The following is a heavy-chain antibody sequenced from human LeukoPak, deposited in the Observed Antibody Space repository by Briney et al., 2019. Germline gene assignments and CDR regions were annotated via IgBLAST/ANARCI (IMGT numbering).Heavy chain of an antibody. CDR3: ARDRDGDYSFDY. CDR2: ISYDGSNK. Sequence: GRSLRLSRAASGFTFGSYATHGVRQAPGKGLEWVAVISYDGSNKYYADSVKGRFTISRDNSKNTLYLQMNSLRAEDTAVYYCARDRDGDYSFDYWGQGTLVTVSS. CDR1: GFTFGSYA. J-gene: IGHJ4*02. V-gene: IGHV3-30*04. D-gene: IGHD4-17*01.